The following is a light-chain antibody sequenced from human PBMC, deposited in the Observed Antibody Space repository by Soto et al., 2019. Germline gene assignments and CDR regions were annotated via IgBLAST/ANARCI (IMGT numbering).Light chain of an antibody. V-gene: IGKV1-27*01. CDR3: QKYSSDIT. CDR2: AAS. J-gene: IGKJ5*01. CDR1: QGISSY. Sequence: DIQMTQSPSSLSASVGDRVTITCRASQGISSYLAWYQQKLGKVPKLLISAASTLQSGVPSRFSGSGSGTDFTLTISSLQPEDVATYYCQKYSSDITFGQGTRLEIK.